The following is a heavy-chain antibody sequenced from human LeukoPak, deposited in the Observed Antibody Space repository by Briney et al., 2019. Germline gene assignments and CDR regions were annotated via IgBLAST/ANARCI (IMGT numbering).Heavy chain of an antibody. J-gene: IGHJ3*02. CDR2: IYYSGST. Sequence: PSETLSLTCTVSGGSISSSSYYWGWIRQPPGKGLEWIGSIYYSGSTYYNPSLKSRVTISVDTSKNQFSLKLSSVTAADTAVYYCARDLNKNGLGIWGQGTMVTVSS. D-gene: IGHD1-1*01. V-gene: IGHV4-39*07. CDR3: ARDLNKNGLGI. CDR1: GGSISSSSYY.